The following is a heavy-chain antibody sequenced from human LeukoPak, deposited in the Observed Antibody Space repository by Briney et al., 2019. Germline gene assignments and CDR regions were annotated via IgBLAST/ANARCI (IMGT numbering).Heavy chain of an antibody. CDR3: ARNDYYGSGETGFDY. CDR1: GYTFTGYY. Sequence: ASVKVSCEASGYTFTGYYMHWVRQAPGQGLEWMGWINPNSGGTNYAQKFQGRVTMTRDTSISTAYMELSRLRSDDTAVYYCARNDYYGSGETGFDYWGQGTLVTVSS. CDR2: INPNSGGT. V-gene: IGHV1-2*02. J-gene: IGHJ4*02. D-gene: IGHD3-10*01.